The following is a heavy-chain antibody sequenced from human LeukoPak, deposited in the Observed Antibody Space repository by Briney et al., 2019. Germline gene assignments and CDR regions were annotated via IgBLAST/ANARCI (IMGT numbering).Heavy chain of an antibody. CDR1: GFTLSGAA. D-gene: IGHD6-19*01. CDR2: IRSKADSYTT. J-gene: IGHJ2*01. CDR3: RAAVAGDYFDL. Sequence: PGGSLKLSCAASGFTLSGAAMHWGRQASGKGLEWLGRIRSKADSYTTAYAASVKGRFTVSRDDSKNTAYLQMNSLKTEDTAVYYCRAAVAGDYFDLWGRGTLVTVSS. V-gene: IGHV3-73*01.